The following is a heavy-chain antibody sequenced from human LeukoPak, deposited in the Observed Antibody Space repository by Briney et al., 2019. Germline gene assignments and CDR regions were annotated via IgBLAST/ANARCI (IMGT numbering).Heavy chain of an antibody. Sequence: GGSLRLSCAASGFTFSSYAMHWVRQAPGKGLEYVSAISSNGGSTYYANSVKGRFTISRDNSKNTLYLQMGSLRAEDMAVYYCASPGAYYWGQGTLVTVSS. J-gene: IGHJ4*02. V-gene: IGHV3-64*01. CDR2: ISSNGGST. CDR3: ASPGAYY. CDR1: GFTFSSYA.